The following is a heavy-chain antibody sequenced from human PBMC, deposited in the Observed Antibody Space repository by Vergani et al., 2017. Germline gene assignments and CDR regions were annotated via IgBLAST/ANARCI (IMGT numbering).Heavy chain of an antibody. CDR1: GFTFSSYA. Sequence: EVHLLESGGGLVEPGGSLRLSCAASGFTFSSYAMSWVRQAPGRGLEWVSTISESGGSTYYADSVKGRFTISRDNAKNSLYLQMNSLRAEDTAVYYCARGHSSSFPADYWGQGTLVTVSS. D-gene: IGHD6-6*01. CDR3: ARGHSSSFPADY. CDR2: ISESGGST. J-gene: IGHJ4*02. V-gene: IGHV3-23*01.